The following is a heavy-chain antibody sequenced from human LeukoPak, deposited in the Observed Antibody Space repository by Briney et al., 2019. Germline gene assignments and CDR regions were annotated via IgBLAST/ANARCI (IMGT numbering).Heavy chain of an antibody. CDR1: RFTFSSYA. J-gene: IGHJ5*02. CDR2: ISYDGSNK. CDR3: AKGLYYYDSSGFPA. Sequence: PGGSLRFSCAASRFTFSSYAMHWVRQAPGKGLEWVAVISYDGSNKYYADSVKGRFTISRDNSKNTLYMRLNSLRPEDTAVYYCAKGLYYYDSSGFPAWGQGTLVTVSS. V-gene: IGHV3-30-3*02. D-gene: IGHD3-22*01.